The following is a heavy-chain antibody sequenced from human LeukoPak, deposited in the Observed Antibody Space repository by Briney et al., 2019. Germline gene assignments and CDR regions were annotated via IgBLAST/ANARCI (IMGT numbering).Heavy chain of an antibody. CDR1: GYTFTSYD. J-gene: IGHJ5*02. V-gene: IGHV1-8*01. CDR2: MNPNSGNT. D-gene: IGHD3-22*01. CDR3: ATDYYDSSGYPNWFDP. Sequence: ASVKVSCKASGYTFTSYDINWVRQATGQGLEWMGWMNPNSGNTGYAQKFQGRVTMTRNTSISTAYMELSSLRSEDTAVYYCATDYYDSSGYPNWFDPWGQGTLVTVSS.